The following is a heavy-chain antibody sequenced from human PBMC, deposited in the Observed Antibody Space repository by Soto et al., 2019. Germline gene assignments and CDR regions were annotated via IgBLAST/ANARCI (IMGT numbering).Heavy chain of an antibody. CDR1: GFNFDDYA. CDR3: LLDHDEHFSYHLENFNY. D-gene: IGHD3-3*01. CDR2: ISWESGSI. J-gene: IGHJ4*02. V-gene: IGHV3-9*01. Sequence: EVQLVEAGGGLVQPGRSLRLSCAASGFNFDDYAMHWVRQIPGKCLEWVSGISWESGSIGYADSVEGRFSISRDNAKNSLYLQMNSLRPEDTAFYYCLLDHDEHFSYHLENFNYWGQGTLATVSS.